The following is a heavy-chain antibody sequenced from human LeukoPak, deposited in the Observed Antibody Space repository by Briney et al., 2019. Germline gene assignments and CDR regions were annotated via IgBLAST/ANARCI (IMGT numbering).Heavy chain of an antibody. CDR2: ISSSGSTI. J-gene: IGHJ6*02. Sequence: GGSLRLSCAASRFIFSSFEMNWVRQAPGKGLEWVSYISSSGSTIYYADSVKGRFTISRDNAKNSLYLQMNSLRAEDTAVYYCARDQPASSSWYNYYYYYGMDVWGQGTTVTVSS. V-gene: IGHV3-48*03. CDR1: RFIFSSFE. CDR3: ARDQPASSSWYNYYYYYGMDV. D-gene: IGHD6-13*01.